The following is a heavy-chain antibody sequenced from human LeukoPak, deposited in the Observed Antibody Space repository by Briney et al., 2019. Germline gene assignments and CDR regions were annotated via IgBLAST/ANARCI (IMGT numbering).Heavy chain of an antibody. CDR3: ARGRIVGATVHHYYYYYYMDV. D-gene: IGHD1-26*01. Sequence: GGSLRLSCAASGFTFSSYGMHWVRQAPGKGLEWVAFIRYDGSNKYYADSVRGRFTISRDNSKNTLYLQMNSLRAEDTAVYYCARGRIVGATVHHYYYYYYMDVWGKGTTVTVSS. CDR1: GFTFSSYG. J-gene: IGHJ6*03. V-gene: IGHV3-30*02. CDR2: IRYDGSNK.